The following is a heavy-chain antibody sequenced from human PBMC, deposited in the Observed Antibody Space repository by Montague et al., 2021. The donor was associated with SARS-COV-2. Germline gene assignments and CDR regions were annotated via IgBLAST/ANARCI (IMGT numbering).Heavy chain of an antibody. CDR1: GGSISSYY. CDR2: VYYSGST. D-gene: IGHD6-19*01. V-gene: IGHV4-59*01. J-gene: IGHJ3*02. CDR3: ARGSGWMGNAFDI. Sequence: SETLSLTCTVSGGSISSYYWSWIRQPPGKGLEWIGYVYYSGSTNYNPSLRSRVTISVDTSKNQFSLKLSSVTAADTAVYYCARGSGWMGNAFDIWGQGTMVTVSS.